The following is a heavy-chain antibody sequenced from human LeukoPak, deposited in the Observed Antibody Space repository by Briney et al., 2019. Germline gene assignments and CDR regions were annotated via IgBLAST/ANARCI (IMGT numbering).Heavy chain of an antibody. Sequence: SETLSLTCTVSGGSISSYYWSWIRQPPGKGLEWIGEINHSGSTNYNPSLKSRVTISVDTSKNQFSLKLSSVTAADTAVYYCASSPLYYYDSSGYYSYWGQGTLVTVSS. CDR3: ASSPLYYYDSSGYYSY. V-gene: IGHV4-34*01. J-gene: IGHJ4*02. CDR1: GGSISSYY. CDR2: INHSGST. D-gene: IGHD3-22*01.